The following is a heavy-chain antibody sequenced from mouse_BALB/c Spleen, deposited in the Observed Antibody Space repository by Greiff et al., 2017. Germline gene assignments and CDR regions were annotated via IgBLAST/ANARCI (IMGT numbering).Heavy chain of an antibody. V-gene: IGHV1-31*01. Sequence: EVQLQQSGPALVKPGASVKISCKASGYSFTGYYMHWVKQSHVKSLEWIGRINPYNGATSYNQNFKDKASLTVDKSSSTAYMELHSLTSADSAVYYCARFDDGYYVFDDWGQGTTLTVSS. CDR2: INPYNGAT. CDR3: ARFDDGYYVFDD. D-gene: IGHD2-3*01. CDR1: GYSFTGYY. J-gene: IGHJ2*01.